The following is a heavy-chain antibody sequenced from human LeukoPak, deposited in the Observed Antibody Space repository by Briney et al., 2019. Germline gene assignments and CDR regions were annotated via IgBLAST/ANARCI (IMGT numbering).Heavy chain of an antibody. CDR2: ISYDGSNK. V-gene: IGHV3-30-3*01. Sequence: PGGSLRLSCAASGFTVSSNYKSWVRQAPGKGLEWVAVISYDGSNKYYADSVKGRFTISRDNSKNTLYLQMNSLRAEDTAVYYCARDSSLPGYDFNRDHAFDIWGQGTMVTVSS. CDR3: ARDSSLPGYDFNRDHAFDI. J-gene: IGHJ3*02. CDR1: GFTVSSNY. D-gene: IGHD5-12*01.